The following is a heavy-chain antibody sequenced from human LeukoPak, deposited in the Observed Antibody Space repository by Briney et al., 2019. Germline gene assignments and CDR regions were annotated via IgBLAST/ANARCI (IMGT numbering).Heavy chain of an antibody. D-gene: IGHD3-16*01. CDR2: IYTSGST. CDR1: GGSISSYY. J-gene: IGHJ4*02. V-gene: IGHV4-4*07. CDR3: ARRGYDSTSYDY. Sequence: SETPSLTCTVSGGSISSYYWSWIRQPAGKGLEWIGRIYTSGSTNYNPSLKSRVTMSVDTSKNQFSLKLSSVTAADTAVYYCARRGYDSTSYDYWGQGTLVTVPS.